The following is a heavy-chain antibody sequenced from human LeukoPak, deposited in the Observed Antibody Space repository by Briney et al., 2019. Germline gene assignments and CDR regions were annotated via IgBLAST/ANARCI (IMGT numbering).Heavy chain of an antibody. V-gene: IGHV4-59*08. Sequence: SETLSLTCTVSGGSISSYYWSWIRQPPGKGLEWIGYIYYSGSTNYNPSLKSRVTISVDTSKNQFSLKLSSVTAADTAVYYCARRQGSSGWYRGWFDPWGQGTLVTVSS. CDR3: ARRQGSSGWYRGWFDP. CDR2: IYYSGST. D-gene: IGHD6-19*01. CDR1: GGSISSYY. J-gene: IGHJ5*02.